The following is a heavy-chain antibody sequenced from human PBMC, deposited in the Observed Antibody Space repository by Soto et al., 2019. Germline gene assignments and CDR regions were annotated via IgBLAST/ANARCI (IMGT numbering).Heavy chain of an antibody. CDR1: GYSVTSYW. CDR3: ARLMVRGVIIKTRYMDV. J-gene: IGHJ6*03. D-gene: IGHD3-10*01. V-gene: IGHV5-51*01. Sequence: VASLKISCKGSGYSVTSYWIGWVRQMPGKGLEWMGIIYPGDSDTRYSPSFQGQVTISADKSISTAYLQWSSLKASDTAMYYCARLMVRGVIIKTRYMDVWGKGTTVTVSS. CDR2: IYPGDSDT.